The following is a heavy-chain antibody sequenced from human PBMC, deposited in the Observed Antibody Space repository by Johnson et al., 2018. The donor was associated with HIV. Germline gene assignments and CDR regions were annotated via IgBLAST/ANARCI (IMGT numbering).Heavy chain of an antibody. J-gene: IGHJ3*02. V-gene: IGHV3-NL1*01. CDR3: ARDRSSGWYGRVDAFDI. CDR1: GFTFSSYA. D-gene: IGHD6-19*01. CDR2: IYSGGST. Sequence: QVQLVESGGGVVQPGRSLRLSCAASGFTFSSYAMHWVRQAPGKGLEWVAVIYSGGSTYYADSVKGRFTISRDNSKNTLYLQMNSLRAEDTAVYYCARDRSSGWYGRVDAFDIWGQGTMVTVSS.